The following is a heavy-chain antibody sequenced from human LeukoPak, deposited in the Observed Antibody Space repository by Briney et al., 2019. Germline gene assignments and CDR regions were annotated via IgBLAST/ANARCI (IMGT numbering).Heavy chain of an antibody. CDR3: ARVSPAALNGMDV. Sequence: GGSLRLSCAASGFTFSDYYMSWIRQAPGKGLEWVSYISSSSSYTNYADSVKGRFTISRDNAKNSLYLQMNSLRAEDTAVYYCARVSPAALNGMDVWGTGTTVTVSS. CDR2: ISSSSSYT. D-gene: IGHD2-2*01. CDR1: GFTFSDYY. J-gene: IGHJ6*04. V-gene: IGHV3-11*06.